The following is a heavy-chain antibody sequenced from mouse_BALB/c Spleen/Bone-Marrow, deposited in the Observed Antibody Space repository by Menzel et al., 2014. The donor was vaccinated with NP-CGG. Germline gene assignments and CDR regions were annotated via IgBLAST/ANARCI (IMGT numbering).Heavy chain of an antibody. CDR2: IDPANGYT. CDR3: ASKKNYYAMDY. CDR1: GFNIKDTY. V-gene: IGHV14-3*02. J-gene: IGHJ4*01. Sequence: VTLKECGAELVKPGASVKLSCTASGFNIKDTYMHWVKQRPEQGLEWIGRIDPANGYTNYAPKFQGKATITADTSSNTAYLQLSSLTSEDTAVYYCASKKNYYAMDYWGQGTSVTVSS.